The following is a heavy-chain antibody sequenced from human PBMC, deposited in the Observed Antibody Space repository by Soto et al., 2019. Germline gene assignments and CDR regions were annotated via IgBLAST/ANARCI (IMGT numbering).Heavy chain of an antibody. CDR3: ARHGSGSYGGFDY. V-gene: IGHV3-64D*06. J-gene: IGHJ4*02. Sequence: PGWSLRLSCSASGFTFSSYAIHWIRQSPGKGLEYVSAISSNGGSTYYADSVNGRFTISRDNSKNTVYLQMSSLRTEDTAVYYCARHGSGSYGGFDYWGQGTLVTVSS. CDR2: ISSNGGST. D-gene: IGHD1-26*01. CDR1: GFTFSSYA.